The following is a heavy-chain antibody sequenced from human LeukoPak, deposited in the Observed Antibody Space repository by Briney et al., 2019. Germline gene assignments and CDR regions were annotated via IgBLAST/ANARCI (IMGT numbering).Heavy chain of an antibody. CDR2: IYSGGST. CDR3: ARVTFYYYYMDV. V-gene: IGHV3-66*02. J-gene: IGHJ6*03. CDR1: GFTVSSNY. Sequence: GGSLRLSCAASGFTVSSNYMSWVRQAPGKGLEWVSVIYSGGSTYYADSVKGRFTISRDNSKNTLYLQMNSLRAEDTAVHYCARVTFYYYYMDVWGKGTTVTVSS.